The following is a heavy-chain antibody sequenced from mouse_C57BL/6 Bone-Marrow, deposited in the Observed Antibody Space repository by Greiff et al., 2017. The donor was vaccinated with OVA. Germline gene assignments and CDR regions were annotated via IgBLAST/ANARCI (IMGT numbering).Heavy chain of an antibody. V-gene: IGHV1-66*01. CDR3: AGGWLLHAMDY. CDR2: IYPGSGNT. CDR1: GYSFTSYY. Sequence: VKLVESGPELVKPGASVKISCKASGYSFTSYYIHWVKQRPGQGLEWIGWIYPGSGNTKYNEKFKGKATLTADTSSSTAYMQLSSLTSEDSAVYYCAGGWLLHAMDYWGQGTSVTVSS. J-gene: IGHJ4*01. D-gene: IGHD2-3*01.